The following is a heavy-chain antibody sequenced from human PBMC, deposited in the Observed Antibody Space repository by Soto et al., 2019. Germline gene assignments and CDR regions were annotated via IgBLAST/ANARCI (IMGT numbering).Heavy chain of an antibody. D-gene: IGHD2-15*01. CDR2: INPNSGGT. Sequence: ASVKVSCKASGYTFTGYYMHWVRQAPGQGLEWMGWINPNSGGTNYAQKFQGRVTMTRDTSISTAYMELSRLRSDDTAVYYCARDAKLHTTYYYYYGMDVWGQGTTVTVSS. J-gene: IGHJ6*02. CDR1: GYTFTGYY. V-gene: IGHV1-2*02. CDR3: ARDAKLHTTYYYYYGMDV.